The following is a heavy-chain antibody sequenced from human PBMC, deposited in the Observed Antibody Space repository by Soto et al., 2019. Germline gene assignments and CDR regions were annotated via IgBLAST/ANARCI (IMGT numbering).Heavy chain of an antibody. CDR3: ARALIGFLDWLPDNYYHGMDV. J-gene: IGHJ6*02. D-gene: IGHD3-3*02. CDR1: GHSFTGHY. V-gene: IGHV1-2*02. CDR2: INPNSGDT. Sequence: AASVKVSCKVSGHSFTGHYMHWVRQAPGQGLEWMGWINPNSGDTSYARKFQGRVTMTRDTSIKTVYMELSSLRSDDTAVYYCARALIGFLDWLPDNYYHGMDVWGQGTTVTVSS.